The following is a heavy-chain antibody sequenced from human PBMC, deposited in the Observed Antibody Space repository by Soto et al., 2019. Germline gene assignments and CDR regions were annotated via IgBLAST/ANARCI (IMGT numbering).Heavy chain of an antibody. V-gene: IGHV4-30-4*01. CDR1: GGSISSGDYY. Sequence: PSETLSLTCTVSGGSISSGDYYWSWIRQSPGKGLEWIGYIYYSGSTYYNPSLKSRVTISVDTSKNQFSLKLSSVTAADTAVYYCARGFCSSTSCKGGNDWFDPWGQGTLVTVSS. CDR3: ARGFCSSTSCKGGNDWFDP. J-gene: IGHJ5*02. CDR2: IYYSGST. D-gene: IGHD2-2*01.